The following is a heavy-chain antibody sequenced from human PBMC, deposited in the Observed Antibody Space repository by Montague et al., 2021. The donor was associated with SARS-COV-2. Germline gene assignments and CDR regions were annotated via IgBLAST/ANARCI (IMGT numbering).Heavy chain of an antibody. CDR3: VRDGYTHVDY. Sequence: SETLSLTCTVSGDSISSSSYYWGWIRQPPGKVLELIGNKHYSAITYNNSSLKNRTTMSDDTSKNLFSLKLSSVTAADTAVYYCVRDGYTHVDYWGQGTLVTVSS. D-gene: IGHD5-24*01. CDR2: KHYSAIT. V-gene: IGHV4-39*02. J-gene: IGHJ4*02. CDR1: GDSISSSSYY.